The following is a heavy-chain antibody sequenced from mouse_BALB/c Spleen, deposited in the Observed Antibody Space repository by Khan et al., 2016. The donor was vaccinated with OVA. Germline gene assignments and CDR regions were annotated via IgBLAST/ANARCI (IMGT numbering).Heavy chain of an antibody. D-gene: IGHD4-1*01. CDR3: AKAGWDVFAY. CDR1: GYTFTDYV. V-gene: IGHV1-77*01. J-gene: IGHJ3*01. CDR2: IYPGSDST. Sequence: VQLQESGPELVKPGASVKMSCKASGYTFTDYVMNWVKQRNGQGLEWIGQIYPGSDSTYYNEKFKGKATLTADRSSSNAYMKLSNLTSEDSEVYFCAKAGWDVFAYWGQGTLVTVSA.